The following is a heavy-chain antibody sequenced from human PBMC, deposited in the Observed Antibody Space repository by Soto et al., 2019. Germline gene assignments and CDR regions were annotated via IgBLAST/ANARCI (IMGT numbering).Heavy chain of an antibody. CDR2: IDWDDDK. D-gene: IGHD6-13*01. J-gene: IGHJ6*02. CDR3: ARTLDPAGGMDV. V-gene: IGHV2-70*01. Sequence: GRPQVNPTQTLTLTGTFSGFSLSPRGMCVSWIRQPPGKALEWLALIDWDDDKYYSTSLKTRLTISKDTSKNQVVLTMTNMDPVDTATYYCARTLDPAGGMDVWGQGTTVNVSS. CDR1: GFSLSPRGMC.